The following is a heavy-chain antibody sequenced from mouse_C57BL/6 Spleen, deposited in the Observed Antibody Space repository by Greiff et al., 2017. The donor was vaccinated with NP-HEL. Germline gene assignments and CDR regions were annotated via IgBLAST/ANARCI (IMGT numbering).Heavy chain of an antibody. CDR2: IYPGDGDT. CDR1: GYAFSSYW. V-gene: IGHV1-80*01. D-gene: IGHD5-1-1*01. Sequence: QVQLQQSGAELVKPGASVKISCKASGYAFSSYWMNWVKQRPGKGLEWIGQIYPGDGDTNYNGKFKGKATLTADKSSSTAYMQLSSLSSEDSAVYFCARLVYTDWYFDVWGTGTTVTVSS. J-gene: IGHJ1*03. CDR3: ARLVYTDWYFDV.